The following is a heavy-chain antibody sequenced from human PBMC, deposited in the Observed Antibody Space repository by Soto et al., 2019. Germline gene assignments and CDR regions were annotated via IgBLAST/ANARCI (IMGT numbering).Heavy chain of an antibody. CDR3: ARYRSNWDY. J-gene: IGHJ4*02. CDR1: GASISGHF. D-gene: IGHD4-4*01. V-gene: IGHV4-59*11. Sequence: QVQLQESGPGLVDPSETLSLSCTVSGASISGHFWSWIRQPPGKGLEWIGCIHSSGGTNYNPSLKSRVTISVDTSKNQFSLELSSVTAADTAVYYCARYRSNWDYWGQGTLVTVSS. CDR2: IHSSGGT.